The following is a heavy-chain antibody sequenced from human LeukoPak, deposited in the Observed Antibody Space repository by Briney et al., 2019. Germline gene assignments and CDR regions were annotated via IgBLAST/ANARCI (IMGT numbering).Heavy chain of an antibody. CDR3: ARAGRYGSSWYGVGNWFDP. CDR2: VNHSGST. Sequence: SETLSLTCAVYGGSFSGYYWSWIRQPPGKGLEWIGEVNHSGSTNYNPSLKSRVTISVDTSKNQFSLKLSSVTAADTAVYYCARAGRYGSSWYGVGNWFDPWGQGTLVTVSS. J-gene: IGHJ5*02. CDR1: GGSFSGYY. V-gene: IGHV4-34*01. D-gene: IGHD6-13*01.